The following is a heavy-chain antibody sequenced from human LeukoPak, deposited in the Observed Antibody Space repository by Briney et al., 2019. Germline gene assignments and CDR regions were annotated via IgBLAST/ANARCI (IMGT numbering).Heavy chain of an antibody. CDR1: GGSISSYY. CDR3: ARDYCSSTSCYYYWYFDL. CDR2: IYTSGST. J-gene: IGHJ2*01. D-gene: IGHD2-2*01. Sequence: SETLSLTCTVSGGSISSYYWSWIRQPAGKGLEWIGRIYTSGSTNYNPSLKSRVTMSVDTSKNQFSLKLSSVTAADTAVYYCARDYCSSTSCYYYWYFDLWDRGTLVTVSS. V-gene: IGHV4-4*07.